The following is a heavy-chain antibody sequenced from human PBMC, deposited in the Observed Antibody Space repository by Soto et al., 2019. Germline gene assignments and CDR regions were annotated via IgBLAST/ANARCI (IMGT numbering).Heavy chain of an antibody. D-gene: IGHD1-1*01. CDR2: ISGSGGST. Sequence: PGGSLRLSCASSGFTFSSYAMSWVRQAPGKGLEWVSAISGSGGSTYYADSVKGRFTISRDNSKNTLYLQMNSLRAEDTAVYYRAKGAVPTTPVPLFDYWGQGTLVTVSS. J-gene: IGHJ4*02. CDR1: GFTFSSYA. V-gene: IGHV3-23*01. CDR3: AKGAVPTTPVPLFDY.